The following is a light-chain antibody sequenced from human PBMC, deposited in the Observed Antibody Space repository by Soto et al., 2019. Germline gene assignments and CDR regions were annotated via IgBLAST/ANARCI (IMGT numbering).Light chain of an antibody. CDR2: GAS. Sequence: EIVLTQSPGTLSLSPGERATLSCRASQSVSSSYLAWYQQKPGQAPRLLIYGASSRATGIPDRFSGSGSGTDFTLTISRLEPEDIAVYYCQKYGSSPRTFGQATKLEIK. CDR3: QKYGSSPRT. J-gene: IGKJ2*01. CDR1: QSVSSSY. V-gene: IGKV3-20*01.